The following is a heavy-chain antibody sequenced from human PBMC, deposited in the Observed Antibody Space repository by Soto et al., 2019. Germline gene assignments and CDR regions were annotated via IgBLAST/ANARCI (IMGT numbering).Heavy chain of an antibody. J-gene: IGHJ3*01. CDR1: GFSFSTYS. CDR3: ATYSCDSDAFDL. CDR2: ISTSRIYI. Sequence: EGQLVESGGGLVTPGGSLPLSWVASGFSFSTYSMNWFRQAPGKGLEWVSSISTSRIYIDYADSQKGRFTVSRDNAKNSLFLPMNSLIAEGTAIYYCATYSCDSDAFDLWGPGTLVTVSS. D-gene: IGHD2-15*01. V-gene: IGHV3-21*01.